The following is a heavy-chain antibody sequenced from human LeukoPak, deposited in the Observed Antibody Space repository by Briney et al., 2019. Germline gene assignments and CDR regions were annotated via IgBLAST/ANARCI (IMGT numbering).Heavy chain of an antibody. J-gene: IGHJ4*02. Sequence: ASVTVSCTASGYTFTSYYMHWARQAPGQGLEWMGIINPSGGSTSYAQKFQGRVTMTRDTSTSTVYMELSSLRSEDTAVYYCARGGQQLCDYWGQGTLVTVSS. CDR3: ARGGQQLCDY. CDR2: INPSGGST. D-gene: IGHD6-13*01. V-gene: IGHV1-46*01. CDR1: GYTFTSYY.